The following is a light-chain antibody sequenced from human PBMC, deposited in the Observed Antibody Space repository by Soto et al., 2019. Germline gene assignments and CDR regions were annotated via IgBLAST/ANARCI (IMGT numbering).Light chain of an antibody. CDR3: QHYNSDPWT. CDR2: YAS. CDR1: QTIRRW. V-gene: IGKV1-5*01. J-gene: IGKJ1*01. Sequence: DIEMTQSPSPLSPSVGDRVTITCRASQTIRRWLAWYQQRPGKAPKVLIYYASTLESGVPARFSGSGSETQFSLTISSLQPEDSATYYCQHYNSDPWTFGQGTKVEIK.